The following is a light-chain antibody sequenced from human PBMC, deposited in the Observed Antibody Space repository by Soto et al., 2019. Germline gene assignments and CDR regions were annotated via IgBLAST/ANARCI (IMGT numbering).Light chain of an antibody. CDR3: QQYYSYPWT. CDR2: RGS. CDR1: ESISSW. V-gene: IGKV1-5*03. Sequence: DIQMTQSPSTLSASIRDRVTITCRASESISSWLAWYQQKPGKDPKLLIYRGSSLESGVPSRFSGSRSGPDFTLTISSLQPADFATYYCQQYYSYPWTFGQGTKVDI. J-gene: IGKJ1*01.